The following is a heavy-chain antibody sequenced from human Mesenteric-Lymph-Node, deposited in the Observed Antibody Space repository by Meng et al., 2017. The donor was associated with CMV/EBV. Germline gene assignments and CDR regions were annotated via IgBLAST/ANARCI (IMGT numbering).Heavy chain of an antibody. CDR2: ISWNSGSI. CDR1: GFTFDDYA. Sequence: SLKISCAASGFTFDDYAMHWVRQAPGKGLEWVSGISWNSGSIGYADSVKGRFTISRDNAKNSLYLQMNSLRAEDTALYYCARAAARHYFDYWGQGTLVTVSS. D-gene: IGHD6-6*01. V-gene: IGHV3-9*01. CDR3: ARAAARHYFDY. J-gene: IGHJ4*02.